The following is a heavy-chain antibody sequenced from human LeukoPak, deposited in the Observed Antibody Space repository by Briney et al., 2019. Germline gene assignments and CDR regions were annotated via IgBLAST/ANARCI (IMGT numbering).Heavy chain of an antibody. V-gene: IGHV5-51*01. J-gene: IGHJ3*02. Sequence: GESLKIPCRGSGYSFSNYWIGWVRQMPGKGLEWMGIIYPDDSDTRYSPSFQGQVTISADKSISTAYLQWSSLKASDTAMYYCGRPYNYYDRIDIWGQGTMVTVSS. CDR3: GRPYNYYDRIDI. D-gene: IGHD3-22*01. CDR1: GYSFSNYW. CDR2: IYPDDSDT.